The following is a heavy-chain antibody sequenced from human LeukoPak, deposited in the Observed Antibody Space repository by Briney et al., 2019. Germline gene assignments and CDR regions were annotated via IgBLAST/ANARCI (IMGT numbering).Heavy chain of an antibody. CDR2: IYPGDSDT. CDR1: GYSFTSYW. Sequence: GESLKISCKGSGYSFTSYWIGWVRQMPGKGLEWMGIIYPGDSDTRYSPSFQGQVTISADKSISTAYLQWSSLNASHTPMYYCARLTQVAVTEDYWGQGTLSPSPQ. D-gene: IGHD6-19*01. CDR3: ARLTQVAVTEDY. V-gene: IGHV5-51*01. J-gene: IGHJ4*02.